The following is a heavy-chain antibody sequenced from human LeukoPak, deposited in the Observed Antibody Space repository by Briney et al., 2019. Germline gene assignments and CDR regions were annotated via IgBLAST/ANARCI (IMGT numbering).Heavy chain of an antibody. CDR2: ISYDGSNK. CDR1: GFTFSSYA. D-gene: IGHD2-21*02. CDR3: AKVLSGGDSVGAYFVY. V-gene: IGHV3-30-3*01. Sequence: GGSLRLSCAASGFTFSSYAMNWVRQAPGKRLEWVAVISYDGSNKYYADSVKGRFTISRDNSKNTLYLQMNSLRPEDTAVYYCAKVLSGGDSVGAYFVYWRQGTLVTVSS. J-gene: IGHJ4*02.